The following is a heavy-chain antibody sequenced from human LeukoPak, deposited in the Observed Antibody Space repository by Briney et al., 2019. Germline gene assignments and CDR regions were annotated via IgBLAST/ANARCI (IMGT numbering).Heavy chain of an antibody. J-gene: IGHJ4*02. CDR1: GFTFSTYG. D-gene: IGHD2-21*01. Sequence: GRSLRLSCAASGFTFSTYGMHWVRQAPGKGLEWVAVVSYDGSNEYYADSVKGRFTISRDNSKNTLYLQMSSLRAEDTAVYYCAKEFNRGLPDYWGQGTLVTVPS. CDR3: AKEFNRGLPDY. CDR2: VSYDGSNE. V-gene: IGHV3-30*18.